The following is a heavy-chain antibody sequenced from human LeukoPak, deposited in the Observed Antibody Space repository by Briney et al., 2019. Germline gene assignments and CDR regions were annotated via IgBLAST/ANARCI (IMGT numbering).Heavy chain of an antibody. D-gene: IGHD6-6*01. CDR1: GFTFSSYG. J-gene: IGHJ4*02. Sequence: PGRSLRLSCAASGFTFSSYGMHWVRQAPGKGLEWVAVISYDGSNKYYADSVKGRFTISRDNSKNTLYLQMNSLRAEDTALYYCARDPSYSSSSPYFDYWGQGVLVTVSS. CDR3: ARDPSYSSSSPYFDY. CDR2: ISYDGSNK. V-gene: IGHV3-30*03.